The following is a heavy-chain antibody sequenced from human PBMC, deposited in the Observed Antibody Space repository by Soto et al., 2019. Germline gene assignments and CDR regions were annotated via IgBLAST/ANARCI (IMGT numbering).Heavy chain of an antibody. J-gene: IGHJ5*02. Sequence: GASVKVSCKASGYTFTGYYMHWVRQAPGQGLEWMGWINPNSGGTNYAQKFQGRVTMTRDTSISTAYMELSRLRSDDTAVYYCARDPGSIAARPWFDPCGQGTLVTVSS. CDR2: INPNSGGT. V-gene: IGHV1-2*02. D-gene: IGHD6-6*01. CDR1: GYTFTGYY. CDR3: ARDPGSIAARPWFDP.